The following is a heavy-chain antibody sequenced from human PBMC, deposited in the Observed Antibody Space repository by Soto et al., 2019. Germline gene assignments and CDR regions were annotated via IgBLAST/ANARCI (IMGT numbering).Heavy chain of an antibody. CDR1: GFTFSSYG. V-gene: IGHV3-30*03. CDR2: ISYDGSNQ. CDR3: ASNAGVLWRHTHHGATRGY. J-gene: IGHJ4*02. D-gene: IGHD2-15*01. Sequence: QVQLVESGGGVVQPGRSLRLSCAASGFTFSSYGMHWVRQAPGKGLEWVAVISYDGSNQYYSDSVKGRCTISRDNSKNTLCLQMSSRRAEDTAVYYCASNAGVLWRHTHHGATRGYWGQGTLVSVYS.